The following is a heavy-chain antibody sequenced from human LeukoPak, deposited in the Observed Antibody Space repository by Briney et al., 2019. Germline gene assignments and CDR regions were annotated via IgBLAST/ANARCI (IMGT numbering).Heavy chain of an antibody. CDR2: IYHSGNT. V-gene: IGHV4-31*03. J-gene: IGHJ3*02. CDR3: AREARGMTINAHDTFDI. D-gene: IGHD4-17*01. CDR1: GDSMSSGDYH. Sequence: SQTLSLTCTVSGDSMSSGDYHWSWVRQYPGKGLEWIGYIYHSGNTYYNPSLQSRLTMSVDTSKNQFPLKLTSLTAADTAVYYCAREARGMTINAHDTFDIWGQGTMVTVSS.